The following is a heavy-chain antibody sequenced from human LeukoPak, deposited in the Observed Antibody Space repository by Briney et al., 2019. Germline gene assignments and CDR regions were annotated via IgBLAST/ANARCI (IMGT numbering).Heavy chain of an antibody. Sequence: PSETLSLTSTVSGGSTSRGSYYWGWIRQPPGKGLEWIGNISYSGGTYYNPSLKSRVTISVDTSKNQFSLKLSSVTAADTAVYYCAGLDMFVLRTSVDYWGQGTLVTVSS. D-gene: IGHD3-3*01. CDR3: AGLDMFVLRTSVDY. CDR1: GGSTSRGSYY. V-gene: IGHV4-39*01. CDR2: ISYSGGT. J-gene: IGHJ4*02.